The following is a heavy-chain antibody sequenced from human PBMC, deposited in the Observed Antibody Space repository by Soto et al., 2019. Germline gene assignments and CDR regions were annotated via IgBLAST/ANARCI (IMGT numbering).Heavy chain of an antibody. CDR3: ARAHVDTAMVIGY. CDR2: INPNSGGT. J-gene: IGHJ4*02. Sequence: ASVKVSCKVSGYTFTGYYMHWVRQAPGQGLEWMGWINPNSGGTNYAQKFQGRVTMTRDTSISTAYMELSRLRSDDTAVYYCARAHVDTAMVIGYWGQGTLVTVSS. CDR1: GYTFTGYY. V-gene: IGHV1-2*02. D-gene: IGHD5-18*01.